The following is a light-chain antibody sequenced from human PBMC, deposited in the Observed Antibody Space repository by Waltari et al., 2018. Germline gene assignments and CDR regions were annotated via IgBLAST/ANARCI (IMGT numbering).Light chain of an antibody. J-gene: IGKJ5*01. CDR3: QQYLSSPIT. CDR1: QSVSSY. Sequence: EIVLTQSPATLSLSPGERATLSCRASQSVSSYLAWYQQKPGQAPRLLIYDASNRATGIPARFSGSGSGTDFTLTISSLQAEDVAVYYCQQYLSSPITFGQGTRLEI. V-gene: IGKV3-11*01. CDR2: DAS.